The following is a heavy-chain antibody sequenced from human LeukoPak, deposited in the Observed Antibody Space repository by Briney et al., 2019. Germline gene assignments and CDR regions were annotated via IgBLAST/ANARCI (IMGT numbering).Heavy chain of an antibody. CDR3: ARSPRVGYCSSTSCYRGYFDY. V-gene: IGHV4-28*05. Sequence: PSETLSLTCAVSGYSISSSNWWGWIRQPPGKGLEWIGYIYYSGSIYYNPSLKSRVTMSVDTSKNQFSLKLSSVTAVDTAVYYCARSPRVGYCSSTSCYRGYFDYWGQGTLVTVSS. D-gene: IGHD2-2*01. CDR1: GYSISSSNW. J-gene: IGHJ4*02. CDR2: IYYSGSI.